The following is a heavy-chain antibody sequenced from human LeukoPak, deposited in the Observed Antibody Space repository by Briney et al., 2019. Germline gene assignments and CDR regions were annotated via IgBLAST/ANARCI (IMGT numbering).Heavy chain of an antibody. D-gene: IGHD6-19*01. CDR1: GYTFTNYG. Sequence: ASVKVSCKASGYTFTNYGISWVRQAPGQGLEWMGWIGAYNGNTNHAQKFQGRITMTTDTSTSTAYMELRSLRSDDTAVYYCARDLKMGYSSGRYSWGTGSSNDYWGQGTLVTVSS. V-gene: IGHV1-18*01. CDR2: IGAYNGNT. CDR3: ARDLKMGYSSGRYSWGTGSSNDY. J-gene: IGHJ4*02.